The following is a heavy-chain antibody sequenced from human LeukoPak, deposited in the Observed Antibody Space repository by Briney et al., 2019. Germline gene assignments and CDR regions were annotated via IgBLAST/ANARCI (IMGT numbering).Heavy chain of an antibody. D-gene: IGHD6-19*01. J-gene: IGHJ4*02. CDR3: ARDSYSSGF. V-gene: IGHV4-34*01. CDR1: GGSFSGYY. CDR2: INHSGST. Sequence: PSETLSLTCAVYGGSFSGYYWSWIRQPPGKGLEWIGEINHSGSTNYNPSLKSRVTISVETSKNQFSLKLSSVTAADTAVYYCARDSYSSGFWGQGTLVTVSS.